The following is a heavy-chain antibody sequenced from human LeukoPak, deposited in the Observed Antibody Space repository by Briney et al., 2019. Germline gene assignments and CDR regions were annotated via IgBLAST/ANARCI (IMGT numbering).Heavy chain of an antibody. V-gene: IGHV3-11*05. D-gene: IGHD2-8*01. CDR2: ISSNSRYT. J-gene: IGHJ5*02. CDR3: TRGVS. Sequence: PGGSLRLSCTASGFTFSDYYMSWIRQAPGKGLEWVSDISSNSRYTNYADSVKGRFTISRDNAKNSLNLQMNSLRVEDTAVYYCTRGVSWGQGTLVTVSS. CDR1: GFTFSDYY.